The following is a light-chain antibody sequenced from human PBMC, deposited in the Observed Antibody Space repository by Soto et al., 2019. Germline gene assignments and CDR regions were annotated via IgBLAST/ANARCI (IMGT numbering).Light chain of an antibody. CDR2: GNN. V-gene: IGLV1-40*01. CDR1: SSNIGAGYD. J-gene: IGLJ1*01. Sequence: QPVLTQPPSVSGAPGQRVTISCTGSSSNIGAGYDVHWYQQLPGTAPKLLIFGNNNRPSGVPDRFSGSKSGTSASLAITGLQAEDEADYYCQSYDGRLSGYVFGTGTKVTVL. CDR3: QSYDGRLSGYV.